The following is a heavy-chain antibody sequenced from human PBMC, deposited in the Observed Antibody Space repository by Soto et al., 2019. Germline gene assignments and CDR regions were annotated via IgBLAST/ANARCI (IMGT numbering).Heavy chain of an antibody. D-gene: IGHD3-22*01. CDR2: IYYSGST. Sequence: SETLSLTCTVSGGSISSGDYYWSWIRQPPGKGLEWIGYIYYSGSTYYNPSLKSRVTISVDTSKNQFSLKLSHVTAADTAVYYCARSLRSDSSGYYYVNWFDPWGQGTLVTVSS. J-gene: IGHJ5*02. CDR3: ARSLRSDSSGYYYVNWFDP. CDR1: GGSISSGDYY. V-gene: IGHV4-30-4*01.